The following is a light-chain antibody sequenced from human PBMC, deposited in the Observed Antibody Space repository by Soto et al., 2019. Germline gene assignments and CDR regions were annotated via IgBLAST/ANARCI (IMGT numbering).Light chain of an antibody. CDR3: QQYGSSPGT. V-gene: IGKV3-20*01. J-gene: IGKJ1*01. Sequence: EIVLTQSPGTLSLSPGERATLSCRASQSVSSDYFAWFQQKPGQAPRLLIFGASNRDTGIPDRFSGSGSGTDFTLTISRLEPEDFAMYYCQQYGSSPGTFGQGTKVEVK. CDR1: QSVSSDY. CDR2: GAS.